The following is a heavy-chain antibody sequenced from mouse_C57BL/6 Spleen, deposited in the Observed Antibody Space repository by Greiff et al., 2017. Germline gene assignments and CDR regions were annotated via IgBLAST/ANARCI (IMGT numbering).Heavy chain of an antibody. CDR2: INPSSGYT. D-gene: IGHD2-12*01. CDR1: GYTFTSYT. J-gene: IGHJ4*01. Sequence: QVQLQQSGAELARPGASVKMSCKASGYTFTSYTMHWVKQRPGQGLEWIGYINPSSGYTKYNQKFKDKATLTADKSSSTAYLQLSSLTSEDSAVYYCARNDGDYYAMDYWGQGTSVTVSS. CDR3: ARNDGDYYAMDY. V-gene: IGHV1-4*01.